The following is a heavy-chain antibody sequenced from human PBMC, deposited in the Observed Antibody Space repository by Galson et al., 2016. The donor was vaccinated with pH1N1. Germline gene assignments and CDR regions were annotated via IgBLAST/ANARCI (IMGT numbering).Heavy chain of an antibody. CDR3: ARGLLAENDVGMDV. V-gene: IGHV3-74*01. CDR1: GFPFSSHW. CDR2: IKSDASKI. J-gene: IGHJ6*02. D-gene: IGHD1-1*01. Sequence: SLRLSCAASGFPFSSHWFYWVRHAPGKGLVWVSRIKSDASKIYYAEFVRGRCTNSRDNAKDTVFLEMKILRVEDTAGYYCARGLLAENDVGMDVWGQGTTVIVSS.